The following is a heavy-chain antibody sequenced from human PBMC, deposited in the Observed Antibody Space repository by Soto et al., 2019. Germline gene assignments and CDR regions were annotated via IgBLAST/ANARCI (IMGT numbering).Heavy chain of an antibody. CDR3: ARVSGGSGYDYPYFQH. V-gene: IGHV4-30-4*01. Sequence: QVQLQESGPGLVKPSQTLSLTCTVSGGSISSGDYYWSWIRQPPGKGLECIGYIYYSGSTYYNPSLKSRVTISIDTSKNQFSLKLSSVTAADTAVYYCARVSGGSGYDYPYFQHWGQGTLVTVSS. CDR2: IYYSGST. CDR1: GGSISSGDYY. D-gene: IGHD5-12*01. J-gene: IGHJ1*01.